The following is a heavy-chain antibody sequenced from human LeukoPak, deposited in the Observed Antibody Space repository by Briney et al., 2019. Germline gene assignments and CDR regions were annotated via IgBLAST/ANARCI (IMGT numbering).Heavy chain of an antibody. J-gene: IGHJ5*02. CDR3: ARDSLTTVTWFDP. CDR2: IIPIFGTA. Sequence: SVKVSCKASGGTFSSYAICWVRQAPGQGLEWMGGIIPIFGTANYAQKFQGRVTITADESTSTAYMELSSLRSEDTAVYYCARDSLTTVTWFDPWGQGTLVTVSS. CDR1: GGTFSSYA. D-gene: IGHD4-11*01. V-gene: IGHV1-69*13.